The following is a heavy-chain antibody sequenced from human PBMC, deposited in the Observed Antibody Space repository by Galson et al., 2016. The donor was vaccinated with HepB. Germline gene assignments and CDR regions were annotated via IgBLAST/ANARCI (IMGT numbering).Heavy chain of an antibody. D-gene: IGHD3-3*01. CDR1: GFTFRTHS. CDR2: ISSTGTTI. CDR3: ARVGALEGLY. Sequence: SLRLSCAASGFTFRTHSMNWVRQAPGKGLEWVSYISSTGTTIYYADSVKGRFTISRDNAKNSLYLQMNSLRDEDTAVYYCARVGALEGLYWGQGTLVTVSS. J-gene: IGHJ4*02. V-gene: IGHV3-48*02.